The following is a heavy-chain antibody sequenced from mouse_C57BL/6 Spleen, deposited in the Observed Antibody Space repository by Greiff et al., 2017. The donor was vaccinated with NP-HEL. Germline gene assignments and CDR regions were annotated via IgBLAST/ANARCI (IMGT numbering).Heavy chain of an antibody. CDR2: IYPGDGDT. D-gene: IGHD2-1*01. Sequence: VKLQESGPELVKPGASVKISCKASGYAFSSSWMNWVKQRPGQGLEWIGRIYPGDGDTNYNGKFKGKATLTADKSSSTAYMQLSSLTSEDSAVYFCASYGKGYDAMDYWGQGTSVTVSS. V-gene: IGHV1-82*01. J-gene: IGHJ4*01. CDR1: GYAFSSSW. CDR3: ASYGKGYDAMDY.